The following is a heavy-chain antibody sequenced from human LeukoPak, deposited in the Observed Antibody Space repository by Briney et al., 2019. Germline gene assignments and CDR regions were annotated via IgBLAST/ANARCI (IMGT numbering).Heavy chain of an antibody. J-gene: IGHJ4*02. D-gene: IGHD1-26*01. Sequence: GGSLRLSCAASGFTFSSYRMNWVRQAPGKGLEWVSYISSSSSTIYYADSVKGRFTISRDNAKNSLYLQMNSLRAEDTAVYYCARGVRGSYPDYWGQGTLVTVSS. CDR1: GFTFSSYR. V-gene: IGHV3-48*01. CDR3: ARGVRGSYPDY. CDR2: ISSSSSTI.